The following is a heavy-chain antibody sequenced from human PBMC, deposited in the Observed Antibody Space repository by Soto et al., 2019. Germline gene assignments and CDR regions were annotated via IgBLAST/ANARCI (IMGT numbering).Heavy chain of an antibody. D-gene: IGHD1-1*01. Sequence: QVPLVESGGGVAQPGRSLRLSCAASGFTFSNYGMHWVRQAPGKGLEWVAVISYDESVKYYGDSVKGRFTISRDNSKNTLYLQMNSLRTEDTAVYYCARSGIPGAFDIWGQGTMLTVS. CDR1: GFTFSNYG. V-gene: IGHV3-30*03. J-gene: IGHJ3*02. CDR3: ARSGIPGAFDI. CDR2: ISYDESVK.